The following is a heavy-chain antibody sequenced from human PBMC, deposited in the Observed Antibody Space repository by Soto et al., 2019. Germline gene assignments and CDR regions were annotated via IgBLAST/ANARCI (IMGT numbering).Heavy chain of an antibody. CDR1: GGSFSGYY. J-gene: IGHJ4*02. Sequence: SETLSLTCAVYGGSFSGYYWSWIRQPPGKGLEWIGEINHSGSTNYNPSLKSRVTISVDTSKNQFSLKLSSVTAADTAVYYCARVPIAVAGGIDYWGQGTLVTVSS. D-gene: IGHD6-19*01. V-gene: IGHV4-34*01. CDR3: ARVPIAVAGGIDY. CDR2: INHSGST.